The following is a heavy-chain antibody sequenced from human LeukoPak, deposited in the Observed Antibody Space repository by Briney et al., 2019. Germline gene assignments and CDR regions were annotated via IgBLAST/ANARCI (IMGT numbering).Heavy chain of an antibody. V-gene: IGHV3-53*01. J-gene: IGHJ4*02. CDR2: ISSGGNT. CDR1: GFSVSSSY. Sequence: GGSLRLSCAASGFSVSSSYMTWVRQAPGKGLEWASVISSGGNTYYADSVKGRFTISRDNSKNTLYLQMNSLRAEDTAVYYCAKARERGVAPFDYWGQGTLVTVSS. CDR3: AKARERGVAPFDY. D-gene: IGHD3-3*01.